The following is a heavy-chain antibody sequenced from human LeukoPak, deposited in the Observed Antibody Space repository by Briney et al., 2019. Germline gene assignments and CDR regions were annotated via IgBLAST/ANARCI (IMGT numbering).Heavy chain of an antibody. J-gene: IGHJ6*03. CDR1: GYTFTSYY. CDR2: INPSGGST. V-gene: IGHV1-46*01. Sequence: GASVKVSCKASGYTFTSYYMHWVRQAPGQGLEWMGIINPSGGSTSYAQKFQGRVTMTRDMSTSTVYMELSSLRSEDTAVYYCASQTLDYYYYYYMDVWGKGTTVTVSS. D-gene: IGHD3/OR15-3a*01. CDR3: ASQTLDYYYYYYMDV.